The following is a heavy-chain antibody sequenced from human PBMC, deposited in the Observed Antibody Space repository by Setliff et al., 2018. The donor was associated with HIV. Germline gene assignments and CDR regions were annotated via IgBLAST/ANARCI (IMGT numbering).Heavy chain of an antibody. J-gene: IGHJ3*02. CDR3: AKEGAAAGTYDI. D-gene: IGHD6-13*01. CDR2: IIPIFGTA. Sequence: ASVKVSCKASGGTFSSYAISWVRQAPGQGLEWMGGIIPIFGTANYAQKFQGRVTITTDESTSTAYMELSGLRSEDTAVYYCAKEGAAAGTYDIWGQGTMVTVSS. V-gene: IGHV1-69*05. CDR1: GGTFSSYA.